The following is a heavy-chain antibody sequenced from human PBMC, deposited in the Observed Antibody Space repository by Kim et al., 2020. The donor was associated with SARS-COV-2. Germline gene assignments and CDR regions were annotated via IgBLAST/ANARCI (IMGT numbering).Heavy chain of an antibody. Sequence: GGSLRLSCAASGFTFSNAWMSWVRQAPGKGLEWVGCIKSKTDGGTTDYAAPVRGRFTIAKDDSKHTLYLQMNSLKTEDTAVYYCTTVRGGWLRFLGCFD. CDR1: GFTFSNAW. D-gene: IGHD3-3*01. J-gene: IGHJ4*01. CDR3: TTVRGGWLRFLGCFD. CDR2: IKSKTDGGTT. V-gene: IGHV3-15*01.